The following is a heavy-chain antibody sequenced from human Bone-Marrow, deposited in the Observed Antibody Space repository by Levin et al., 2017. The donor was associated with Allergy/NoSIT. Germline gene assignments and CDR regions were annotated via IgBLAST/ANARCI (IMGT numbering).Heavy chain of an antibody. D-gene: IGHD2-21*01. CDR2: IKSETDGGTI. Sequence: GESLKISCAASGFSFTKVWMTWVRQAPGKGLEWVGRIKSETDGGTIDYAAPVKGRFTISRDDSRSTLYLQINSLKTEDTAVYYCTTEVWARSIRDDYWGQGTLVTVSS. J-gene: IGHJ4*02. CDR3: TTEVWARSIRDDY. V-gene: IGHV3-15*01. CDR1: GFSFTKVW.